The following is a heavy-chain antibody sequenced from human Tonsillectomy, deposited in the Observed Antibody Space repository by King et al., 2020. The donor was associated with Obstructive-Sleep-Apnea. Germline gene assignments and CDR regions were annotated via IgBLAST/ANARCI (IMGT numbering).Heavy chain of an antibody. D-gene: IGHD4-17*01. J-gene: IGHJ4*02. V-gene: IGHV3-21*01. CDR2: ISSSSSYI. Sequence: VQLVESGGGLVKPGGSLRLSCAASGFTFSSYSMNWVRQAPGKGLEWVSSISSSSSYIYYADSVKGRFTISRDNAKNSLYLQMNSLRAEDTAVYYCARAGGDYVGAFDYWGQGTLVTVSS. CDR3: ARAGGDYVGAFDY. CDR1: GFTFSSYS.